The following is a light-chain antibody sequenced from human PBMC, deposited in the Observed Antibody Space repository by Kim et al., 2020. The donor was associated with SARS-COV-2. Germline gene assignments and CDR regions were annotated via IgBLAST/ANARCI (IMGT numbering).Light chain of an antibody. Sequence: SSELTQDPAVSVALGQTVRITCQGDSLRSYYASWYQQKPGQAPVLVIYGKNNRPSGIPDRLSGSSSGNTASLTITGAQAEDEADYYCNSRDSSGNHVVFC. V-gene: IGLV3-19*01. CDR3: NSRDSSGNHVV. J-gene: IGLJ2*01. CDR1: SLRSYY. CDR2: GKN.